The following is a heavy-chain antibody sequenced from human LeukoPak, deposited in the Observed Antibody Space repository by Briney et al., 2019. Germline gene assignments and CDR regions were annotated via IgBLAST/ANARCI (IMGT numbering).Heavy chain of an antibody. V-gene: IGHV4-59*01. CDR3: ARDCSSTSSNGMDG. Sequence: SETLSLTCTVSGCSISSYYWSWIRQPPGKGLEWVGDIYYSGSTNYNPSLKSRVTISVDTSKNQSSLKLGSVTAADTAVYYCARDCSSTSSNGMDGWGQGTTVTVSS. CDR1: GCSISSYY. CDR2: IYYSGST. D-gene: IGHD2-2*01. J-gene: IGHJ6*01.